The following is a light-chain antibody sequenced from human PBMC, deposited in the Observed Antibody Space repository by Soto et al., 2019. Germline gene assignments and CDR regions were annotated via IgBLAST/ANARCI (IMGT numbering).Light chain of an antibody. CDR2: ENN. V-gene: IGLV1-51*02. J-gene: IGLJ3*02. CDR3: GTWDSSLRGM. Sequence: QSVLTQPPSVSAAPGQKVTISCSGSSSNIGNNYVSWYQQLPGTAPKLLIYENNKRPSGIPDRFSGSKSGTSATLGITGLQTGDEADYYCGTWDSSLRGMFGGGTKLTVL. CDR1: SSNIGNNY.